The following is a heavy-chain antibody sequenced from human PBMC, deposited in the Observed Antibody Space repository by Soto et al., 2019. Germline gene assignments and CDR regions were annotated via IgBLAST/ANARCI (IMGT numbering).Heavy chain of an antibody. CDR2: IYYSGST. CDR3: ARHSGYYYDSSGYYPWFDP. J-gene: IGHJ5*02. CDR1: GGSISSYY. V-gene: IGHV4-59*08. D-gene: IGHD3-22*01. Sequence: PSETLSLTCTVSGGSISSYYWSWIRQPPGKGLEWIGYIYYSGSTNYNPSHKNRVNISVDTSKNQFSLKLRSVTAADTFVYYCARHSGYYYDSSGYYPWFDPWGQGTLVTVS.